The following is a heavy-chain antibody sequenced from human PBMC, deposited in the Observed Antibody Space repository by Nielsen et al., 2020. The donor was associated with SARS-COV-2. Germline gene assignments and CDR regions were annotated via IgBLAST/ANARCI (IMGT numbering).Heavy chain of an antibody. J-gene: IGHJ5*02. CDR2: IYYSGST. V-gene: IGHV4-39*01. D-gene: IGHD6-19*01. Sequence: SETLSLTCTVSGGSISSSSYYWGWIRQPPGKGLEWIVSIYYSGSTYYNPSLKSRVTISVDTSTNQFSLKLSSVTAADTAVYYCAITYSGWPYNGFDPWGQGTLVTVSS. CDR1: GGSISSSSYY. CDR3: AITYSGWPYNGFDP.